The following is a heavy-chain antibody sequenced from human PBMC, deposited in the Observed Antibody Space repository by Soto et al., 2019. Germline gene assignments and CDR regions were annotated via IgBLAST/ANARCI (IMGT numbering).Heavy chain of an antibody. V-gene: IGHV3-30*18. CDR2: ISYDGSNK. Sequence: SLRLSCAASGFTFSSYGMHWVRQAPGKGLEWVAVISYDGSNKYYADSVKGRFTISRDNSKNTLYLQMNSLRAEDTAVYYCAKEDSSQNFDYWGQGTLVTVSS. CDR3: AKEDSSQNFDY. J-gene: IGHJ4*02. D-gene: IGHD6-6*01. CDR1: GFTFSSYG.